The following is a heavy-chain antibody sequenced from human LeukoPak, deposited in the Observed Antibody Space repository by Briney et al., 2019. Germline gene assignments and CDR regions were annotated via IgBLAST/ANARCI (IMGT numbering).Heavy chain of an antibody. V-gene: IGHV4-61*01. J-gene: IGHJ5*02. D-gene: IGHD2-15*01. CDR2: IYYSGST. CDR1: GGSVSSGSYY. CDR3: ARELAELGYCSGGSCYSNWFDP. Sequence: SETLSLTCTVSGGSVSSGSYYWSWIRQPPGKGLEWIGYIYYSGSTNYNPSLKSRATISVDTSKNQFSLKLSSVTAADTAVYYCARELAELGYCSGGSCYSNWFDPWGQGTLVTVSS.